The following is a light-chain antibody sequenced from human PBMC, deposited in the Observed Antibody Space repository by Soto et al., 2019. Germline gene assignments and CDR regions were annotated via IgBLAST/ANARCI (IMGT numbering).Light chain of an antibody. V-gene: IGLV1-47*01. J-gene: IGLJ3*02. CDR2: KND. Sequence: QLVLTQPPSASGTSGQRVTISCSGRSSNIGNNFVYWFQHLPGTAPKLLIYKNDQRPSGVPDRFSGSKSGTSASLAISGLQSEDEADFYCAAWDSSLSGWVFGGGTKLTVL. CDR3: AAWDSSLSGWV. CDR1: SSNIGNNF.